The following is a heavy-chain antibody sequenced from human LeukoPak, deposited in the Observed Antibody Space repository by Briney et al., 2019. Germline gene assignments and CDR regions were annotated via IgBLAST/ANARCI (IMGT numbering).Heavy chain of an antibody. J-gene: IGHJ3*02. D-gene: IGHD3-10*01. CDR3: AKNDGFGDLEGAFDI. CDR2: IYHSGSS. V-gene: IGHV4-30-4*08. Sequence: SETLSLTCTVSGGSISSDDYYWNWIRQAPGKGLEWIGYIYHSGSSYYNPSLKSRVTMSVDTSKNQFSLKLTSVTAADTAVYFCAKNDGFGDLEGAFDIWGQGTMGTVSS. CDR1: GGSISSDDYY.